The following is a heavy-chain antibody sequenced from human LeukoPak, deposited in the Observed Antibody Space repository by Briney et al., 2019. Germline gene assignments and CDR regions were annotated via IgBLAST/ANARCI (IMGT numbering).Heavy chain of an antibody. Sequence: GGSLRLSWAASGFTFSTYVMSWVRQTPGKGLEWVSTISNSGGSTYNADSVKGRFTISRDNSKNTLYLQMNSLRAEDTAVYFCANSYTVTTSPFDYWGQGTLVSVSS. CDR1: GFTFSTYV. CDR3: ANSYTVTTSPFDY. D-gene: IGHD4-17*01. V-gene: IGHV3-23*01. CDR2: ISNSGGST. J-gene: IGHJ4*02.